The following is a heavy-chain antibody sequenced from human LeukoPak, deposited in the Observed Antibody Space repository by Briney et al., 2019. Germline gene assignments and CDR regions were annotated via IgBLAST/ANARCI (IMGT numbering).Heavy chain of an antibody. V-gene: IGHV3-30-3*01. Sequence: GGSLRLSCAASGFTFSSYAMHWVRQAPGKGLEWVAVISYDGSNKYYADSVKGRFTISRDNSKNTLYLQMNSLRAEDTAVYYCAGVDGFSWGQGTLVTVSS. D-gene: IGHD3-3*01. CDR3: AGVDGFS. CDR2: ISYDGSNK. J-gene: IGHJ5*02. CDR1: GFTFSSYA.